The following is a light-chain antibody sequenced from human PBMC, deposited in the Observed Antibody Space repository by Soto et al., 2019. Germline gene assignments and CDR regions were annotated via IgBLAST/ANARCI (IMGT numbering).Light chain of an antibody. Sequence: EIELTQSPCTLSLSPGERATLSCRASQSVSSSYLAWYQQKPGQAPRLLIYGASSRATGIPDRFSGSGSGTDFTLTISRLEPEDFAVYYCQQYGSSPPWTFGQGTKVEIK. V-gene: IGKV3-20*01. CDR3: QQYGSSPPWT. CDR1: QSVSSSY. J-gene: IGKJ1*01. CDR2: GAS.